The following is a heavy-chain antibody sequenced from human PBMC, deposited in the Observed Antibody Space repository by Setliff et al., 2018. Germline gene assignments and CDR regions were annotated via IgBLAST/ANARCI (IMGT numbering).Heavy chain of an antibody. CDR3: ARGRIQLWKYYFDY. V-gene: IGHV4-34*01. Sequence: PSETRSLTCAVYGGSFSGYYWSWIRQPPGKGLEWIGEINHSGSTNYNPSLKSRVTISVDTSKNQFSLKLSSVTAADTAVYYCARGRIQLWKYYFDYWGQGTLVTVSS. CDR1: GGSFSGYY. D-gene: IGHD5-18*01. J-gene: IGHJ4*02. CDR2: INHSGST.